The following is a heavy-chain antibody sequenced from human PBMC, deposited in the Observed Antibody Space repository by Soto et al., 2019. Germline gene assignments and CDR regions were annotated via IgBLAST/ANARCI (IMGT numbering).Heavy chain of an antibody. CDR2: IGIGSSTK. CDR3: AREGVAPYYYYGMDV. D-gene: IGHD5-12*01. V-gene: IGHV3-48*01. CDR1: GFTFRNYG. J-gene: IGHJ6*02. Sequence: GGSLRLSCAASGFTFRNYGMNWVRQAPGKGLEWVSYIGIGSSTKYYADSVKGRFTISRDNAKNSLYLQMSSLRSEDTAVYYCAREGVAPYYYYGMDVWGQGTPVTVSS.